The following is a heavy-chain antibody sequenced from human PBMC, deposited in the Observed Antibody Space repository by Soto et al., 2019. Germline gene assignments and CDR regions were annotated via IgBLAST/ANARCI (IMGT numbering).Heavy chain of an antibody. CDR3: AREAPSTNLWFEEKREWYFDL. J-gene: IGHJ2*01. CDR1: GFTVSSNY. D-gene: IGHD3-10*01. CDR2: IYSGGST. Sequence: EVQLVESGGGLVQPGGSLRLSCAASGFTVSSNYMSWVRQAPGKGLEWVSVIYSGGSTYYADSVKGRFTISRDNSKNTLYLQMNSLRAEDTAVYYCAREAPSTNLWFEEKREWYFDLWGRGTLVTVSS. V-gene: IGHV3-66*01.